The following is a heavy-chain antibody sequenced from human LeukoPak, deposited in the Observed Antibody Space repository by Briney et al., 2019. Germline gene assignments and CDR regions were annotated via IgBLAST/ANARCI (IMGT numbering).Heavy chain of an antibody. CDR1: GFTFSSYG. V-gene: IGHV3-23*01. CDR3: AKASAMIVVVSKHFDY. D-gene: IGHD3-22*01. Sequence: GGSLRLSCAASGFTFSSYGMSWVRQAPGEGLEWVSAISGSGGSTYYADSVKGRFTISRDNSKNTLYLQMNSLRAEDTAVYYCAKASAMIVVVSKHFDYWGQGTLVTVSP. CDR2: ISGSGGST. J-gene: IGHJ4*02.